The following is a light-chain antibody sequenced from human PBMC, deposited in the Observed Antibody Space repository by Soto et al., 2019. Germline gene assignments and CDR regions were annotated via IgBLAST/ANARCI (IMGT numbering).Light chain of an antibody. CDR2: GAS. J-gene: IGKJ1*01. CDR1: QSVSSSY. CDR3: QQYGSSPWT. V-gene: IGKV3-20*01. Sequence: EIVLTQSPGTVSLSPGERATLSCRASQSVSSSYLAWYQQKPGQAPRLLIYGASSRATGIPDRVSGSGSGTDFTLSISRLEPEDFAVYYCQQYGSSPWTFGQGTKVDIK.